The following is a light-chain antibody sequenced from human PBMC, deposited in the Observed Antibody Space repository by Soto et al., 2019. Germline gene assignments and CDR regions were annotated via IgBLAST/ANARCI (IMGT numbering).Light chain of an antibody. V-gene: IGLV4-69*01. CDR1: SGHSSYA. CDR2: LNSDGRH. J-gene: IGLJ2*01. Sequence: QLVLTQSASASASLGASVKLTCTLSSGHSSYAIAWHQQQPEKGPRYLMKLNSDGRHTTGDGIPDRFSGSSSGAERYLTISSLQSEDEADYYCQTWGTGPVVFGGGTQLTVL. CDR3: QTWGTGPVV.